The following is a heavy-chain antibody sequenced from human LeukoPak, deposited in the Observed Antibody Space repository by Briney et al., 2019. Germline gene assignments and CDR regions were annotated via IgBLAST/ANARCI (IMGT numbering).Heavy chain of an antibody. J-gene: IGHJ4*02. V-gene: IGHV4-38-2*02. CDR2: IYHTGST. CDR1: GYSISSVHY. D-gene: IGHD6-19*01. Sequence: SETLSLTCTVSGYSISSVHYWGWIRQPPGKGLEWIGSIYHTGSTYYNPSLKSRVTISVDTSKNQFSLKLSSVTAADTAVYYCARDRGSHSSGWDWGQGTLVTVSS. CDR3: ARDRGSHSSGWD.